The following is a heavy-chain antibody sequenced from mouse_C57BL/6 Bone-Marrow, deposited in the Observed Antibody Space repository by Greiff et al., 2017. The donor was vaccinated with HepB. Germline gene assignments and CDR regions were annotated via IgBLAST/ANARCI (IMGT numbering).Heavy chain of an antibody. CDR1: GYTFTSYW. V-gene: IGHV1-55*01. D-gene: IGHD2-3*01. CDR3: ASNGYYPYYAMDY. Sequence: QVQLQQPGAELVKPGASVKMSCKASGYTFTSYWITWVKQRPGHGLEWIGDIYPGSGSTNYNEKFKNKATLTVDTSSSTAYMQLSSLTSEDSSVYYCASNGYYPYYAMDYWGQGTSVTVSS. CDR2: IYPGSGST. J-gene: IGHJ4*01.